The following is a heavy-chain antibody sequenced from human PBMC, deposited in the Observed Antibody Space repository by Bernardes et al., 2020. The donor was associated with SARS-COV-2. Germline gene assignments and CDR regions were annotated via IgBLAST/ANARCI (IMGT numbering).Heavy chain of an antibody. J-gene: IGHJ6*02. D-gene: IGHD6-13*01. CDR1: GGSISSSSYY. V-gene: IGHV4-39*01. Sequence: SETLSLTCTVSGGSISSSSYYWGWIRQPPGKGLEWIGSIYYSGSTYYNPSLKSRVTISVDTSKNQFSLKLSSVTAADTAVYYCARHVGDSSSWYSFRTSHGMDVWGQGTTVTVSS. CDR2: IYYSGST. CDR3: ARHVGDSSSWYSFRTSHGMDV.